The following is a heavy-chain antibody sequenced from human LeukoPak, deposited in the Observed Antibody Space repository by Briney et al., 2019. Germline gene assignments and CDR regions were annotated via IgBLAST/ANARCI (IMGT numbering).Heavy chain of an antibody. J-gene: IGHJ4*02. V-gene: IGHV3-30*18. D-gene: IGHD1-26*01. CDR3: AKDLEVGATPYYFDY. CDR2: ISYDGSNK. Sequence: GGSLRLSCAASGFTFSSYGMLWVRQAPGKGLEWVAVISYDGSNKYYADSVKGRFTISRDNSKNTLYLQMNSLRAEDTAVYYCAKDLEVGATPYYFDYWGQGTLVTVSS. CDR1: GFTFSSYG.